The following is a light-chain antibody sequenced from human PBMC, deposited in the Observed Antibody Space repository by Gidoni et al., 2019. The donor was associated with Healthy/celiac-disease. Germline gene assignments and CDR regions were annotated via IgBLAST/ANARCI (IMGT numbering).Light chain of an antibody. CDR1: NIGSKN. V-gene: IGLV3-9*01. Sequence: SYELTQPRAVSVALGQTARITCGGNNIGSKNVHWYQQKPGQAPVLVIYRDSNRPSGIPERFSGSNSGNTATLTISRAQAGDEADYYCQVWDSSTARYVFGTGTKVTVL. CDR2: RDS. J-gene: IGLJ1*01. CDR3: QVWDSSTARYV.